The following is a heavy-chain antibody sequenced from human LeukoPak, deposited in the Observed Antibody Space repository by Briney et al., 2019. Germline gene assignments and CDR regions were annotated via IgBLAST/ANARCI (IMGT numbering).Heavy chain of an antibody. V-gene: IGHV3-30*02. CDR2: IRYDGSNK. Sequence: GGSLRLSCAASGFTFSSYGMHWVRQAPGKGLEWVAFIRYDGSNKYYADSVKGRFTISRDNAKNSLYLQMSSLTAEDTAIYYCARDHAYRADYWGQGTLVTVSS. J-gene: IGHJ4*02. D-gene: IGHD2-2*01. CDR3: ARDHAYRADY. CDR1: GFTFSSYG.